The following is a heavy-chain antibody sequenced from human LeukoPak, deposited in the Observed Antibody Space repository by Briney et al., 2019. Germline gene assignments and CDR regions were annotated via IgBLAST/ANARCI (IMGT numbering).Heavy chain of an antibody. D-gene: IGHD2-21*02. CDR3: ARDCGGDCGDYFDY. Sequence: SETLSLTCTVSGGSISSGSYYWSWIRQPAGKGLEWIGRIYTSGSTNYNPSLKSRVTISVDTSKNQLSLKLSSVTAADTAVYYCARDCGGDCGDYFDYWGQGTLVTVSS. J-gene: IGHJ4*02. V-gene: IGHV4-61*02. CDR1: GGSISSGSYY. CDR2: IYTSGST.